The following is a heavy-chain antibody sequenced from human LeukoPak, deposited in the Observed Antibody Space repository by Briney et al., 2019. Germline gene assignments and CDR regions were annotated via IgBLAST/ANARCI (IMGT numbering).Heavy chain of an antibody. CDR1: GGSISSYY. J-gene: IGHJ6*03. D-gene: IGHD3-10*01. V-gene: IGHV4-59*01. Sequence: PSETLSLTCTVSGGSISSYYWSWIRQPPGKGLEWIGYIYYSGSTNYNPSLKSRVTISVDASKNQFSLKLSSVTAADTAVYYCARGRSSMVRGYYYYYMDVWGKGTTVTISS. CDR2: IYYSGST. CDR3: ARGRSSMVRGYYYYYMDV.